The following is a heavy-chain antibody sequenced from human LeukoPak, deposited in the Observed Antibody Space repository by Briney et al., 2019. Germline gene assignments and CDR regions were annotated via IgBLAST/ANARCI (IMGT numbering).Heavy chain of an antibody. CDR3: ARGLDAHDY. V-gene: IGHV4-34*01. CDR2: INHSGST. Sequence: PSETLSLTCAVYGGSFSGYYWSWIRQPPGKGLEWIGEINHSGSTNYNPSLKSRVTISVDTSKNQFSLKLSSVTAADTAVYYCARGLDAHDYWGQGTLVTVSS. J-gene: IGHJ4*02. CDR1: GGSFSGYY.